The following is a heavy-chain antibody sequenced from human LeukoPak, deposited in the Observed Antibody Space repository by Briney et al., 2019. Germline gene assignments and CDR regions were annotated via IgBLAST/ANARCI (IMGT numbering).Heavy chain of an antibody. V-gene: IGHV1-69*05. CDR1: GGTFSSYA. Sequence: ASVKVSCKASGGTFSSYAISWVRQAPGQGLEWMGGIIPIFGTANYAQKFQGRVTITTDESTSTAYMELSSLRSEDTAVYYCVFLSSHRGKLFWNDMDYWGQGTLVTVSS. CDR2: IIPIFGTA. CDR3: VFLSSHRGKLFWNDMDY. D-gene: IGHD1-1*01. J-gene: IGHJ4*02.